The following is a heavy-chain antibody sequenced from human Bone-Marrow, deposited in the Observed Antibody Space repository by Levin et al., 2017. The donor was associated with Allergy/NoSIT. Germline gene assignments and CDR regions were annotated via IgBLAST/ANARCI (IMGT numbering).Heavy chain of an antibody. V-gene: IGHV3-23*01. CDR1: GFSFRSES. CDR2: ISPGGGII. Sequence: PGGSLRLSCAASGFSFRSESMTWVRQAPGKGLEWVAIISPGGGIIHYADSVKGRFTISRDNSKNTVFLQMDSLRDEDTAIYHCVKDMMGVAHPVWDHWGQGIRVTVSS. J-gene: IGHJ4*02. D-gene: IGHD3-22*01. CDR3: VKDMMGVAHPVWDH.